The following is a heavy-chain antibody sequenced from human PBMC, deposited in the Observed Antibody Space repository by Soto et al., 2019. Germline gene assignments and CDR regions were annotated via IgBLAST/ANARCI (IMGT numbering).Heavy chain of an antibody. D-gene: IGHD2-15*01. CDR2: IIPILGIA. V-gene: IGHV1-69*02. CDR1: GGTFSSYT. CDR3: AMVVVVAADAVDY. J-gene: IGHJ4*02. Sequence: QVQLVQSGAEVKKPGSSVKVSCKASGGTFSSYTISWVRQAPGQGLEWMGRIIPILGIANYAQKFQGRVTITADKSTSTAYVELSSLRSEDTAVYYCAMVVVVAADAVDYWGQGTLVTVSS.